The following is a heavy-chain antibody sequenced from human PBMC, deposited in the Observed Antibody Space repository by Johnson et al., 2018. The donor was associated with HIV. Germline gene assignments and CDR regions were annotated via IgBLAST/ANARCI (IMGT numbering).Heavy chain of an antibody. J-gene: IGHJ3*02. Sequence: VQLVESGGGLVQPGGSLRLSCAASGFTVSSNYMSWVRQAPGKGLEWVSVIYSGGSTYYADSVKGRFTISRDNSKNTRYLQRNSLRAEDMAVYYCARDGGETVVGSGAFDIWGQGTMVTVSS. V-gene: IGHV3-66*01. CDR1: GFTVSSNY. CDR2: IYSGGST. CDR3: ARDGGETVVGSGAFDI. D-gene: IGHD4-23*01.